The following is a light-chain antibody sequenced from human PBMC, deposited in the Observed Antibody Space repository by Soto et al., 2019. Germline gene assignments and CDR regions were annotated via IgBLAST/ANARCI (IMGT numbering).Light chain of an antibody. CDR3: QHRKNWQVT. J-gene: IGKJ5*01. CDR2: DAS. CDR1: QSVSSY. Sequence: DTVLTQSPGTLSLSPGERATLSCRASQSVSSYLAWYQQKPGQAPRLLIYDASNRATDIPARFSGSGSGTDFTLTISSLEPEDFAVYYCQHRKNWQVTFGQGTRLEIK. V-gene: IGKV3-11*01.